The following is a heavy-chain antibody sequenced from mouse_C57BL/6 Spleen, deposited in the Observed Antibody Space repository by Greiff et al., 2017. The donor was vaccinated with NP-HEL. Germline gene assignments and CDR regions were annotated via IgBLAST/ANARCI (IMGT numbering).Heavy chain of an antibody. D-gene: IGHD3-2*02. V-gene: IGHV1-69*01. Sequence: QVQLQQPGAELVMPGASVKLSCKASGYTFTSYWMHWVKQRPGQGLEWIGEIDPSDSYTNYNQKFKGKSTLTVDKSSSTAYMQLSSLTSEDSAVYYCARSGTAQAHWFAYWGQGTLVTVSA. CDR3: ARSGTAQAHWFAY. CDR1: GYTFTSYW. CDR2: IDPSDSYT. J-gene: IGHJ3*01.